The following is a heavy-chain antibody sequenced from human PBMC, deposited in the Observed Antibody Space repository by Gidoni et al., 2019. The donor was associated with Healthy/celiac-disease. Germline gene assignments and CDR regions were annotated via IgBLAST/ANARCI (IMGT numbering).Heavy chain of an antibody. Sequence: EVQLLESGGGLLHPGGSLRLSCAASGFPLSSYAMSWVRQAPGKGLEWVSAISGSGGSTYYADSVKGRFTISRDNSKNTLYLQMNSLRAEDTAVYYCAKGSHMWDPYGWFDYWGQGTLVTVSS. V-gene: IGHV3-23*01. J-gene: IGHJ5*01. CDR1: GFPLSSYA. D-gene: IGHD4-17*01. CDR2: ISGSGGST. CDR3: AKGSHMWDPYGWFDY.